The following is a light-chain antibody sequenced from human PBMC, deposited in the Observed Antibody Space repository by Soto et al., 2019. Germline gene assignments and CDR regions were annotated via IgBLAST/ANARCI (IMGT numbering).Light chain of an antibody. CDR2: GAS. CDR3: QQRTNWMYT. Sequence: EIVLTQSPGTLSLSPRERATLSCMASQSVSSHLAWYQQKPGQAPRLLIYGASNRATGIPARFSGSGSGTDFTLTISSLEPEDFAVYHCQQRTNWMYTFGQGTKLEIK. J-gene: IGKJ2*01. CDR1: QSVSSH. V-gene: IGKV3-11*01.